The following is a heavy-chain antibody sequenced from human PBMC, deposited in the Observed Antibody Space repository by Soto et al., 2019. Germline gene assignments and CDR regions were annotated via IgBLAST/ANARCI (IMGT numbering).Heavy chain of an antibody. J-gene: IGHJ6*02. V-gene: IGHV5-51*01. CDR3: ARIMVRGVITYSRDYHGMDV. CDR2: IFPRDSDT. Sequence: GESLKISCKGSGYSFSNYWIGWVRQMPGKGLEWMGIIFPRDSDTRYSPSFQGQVTISADKSISTAYLQWSSLKASDTAMYYCARIMVRGVITYSRDYHGMDVWGQGTTVTVSS. CDR1: GYSFSNYW. D-gene: IGHD3-10*01.